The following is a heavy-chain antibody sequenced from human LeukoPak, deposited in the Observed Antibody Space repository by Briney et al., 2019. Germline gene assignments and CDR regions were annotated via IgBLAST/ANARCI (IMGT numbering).Heavy chain of an antibody. J-gene: IGHJ4*02. CDR3: ARQYGGYDYFDY. Sequence: GGSLRLSCAASGFTFSIYAMSWVRQAPGKGLEWVSAISGSGGSTYYADSVKGRFTISRDKSKNTLYLQMSSLRADDTAVYYCARQYGGYDYFDYWDQGTLVTVSS. CDR2: ISGSGGST. V-gene: IGHV3-23*01. D-gene: IGHD5-12*01. CDR1: GFTFSIYA.